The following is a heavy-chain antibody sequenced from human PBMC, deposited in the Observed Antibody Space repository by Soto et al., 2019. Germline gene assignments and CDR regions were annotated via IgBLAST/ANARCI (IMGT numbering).Heavy chain of an antibody. J-gene: IGHJ3*02. CDR3: AREGDIVATAAFDI. CDR2: INPNSGGT. V-gene: IGHV1-2*04. D-gene: IGHD5-12*01. Sequence: ASVKVSCKASGYTFTGYYMHWVRQAPGQGLEWMGWINPNSGGTNYAQKFQGWVTMTRDTSISTAYMELSRLRSDDTAVYYCAREGDIVATAAFDIXGQGTMVTVSS. CDR1: GYTFTGYY.